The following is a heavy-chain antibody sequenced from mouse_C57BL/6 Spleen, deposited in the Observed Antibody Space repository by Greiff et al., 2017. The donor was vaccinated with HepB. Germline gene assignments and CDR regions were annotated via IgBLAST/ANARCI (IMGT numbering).Heavy chain of an antibody. V-gene: IGHV7-3*01. CDR3: ARYERRYVDV. CDR1: GFTFTDYY. Sequence: EVKVVESGGGLVQPGGSLSLSCAASGFTFTDYYMSWVRQPPGKALEWLGFIRNKANGYTTEYSASVKGRFTISRDNSQSILYLQMNALRAEDSATYYCARYERRYVDVWGTGTTVTVSS. CDR2: IRNKANGYTT. J-gene: IGHJ1*03.